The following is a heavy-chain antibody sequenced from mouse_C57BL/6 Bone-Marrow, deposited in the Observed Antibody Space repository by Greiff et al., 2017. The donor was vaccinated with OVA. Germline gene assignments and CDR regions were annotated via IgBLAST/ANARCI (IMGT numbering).Heavy chain of an antibody. CDR3: TREGERFITTVDAMDY. J-gene: IGHJ4*01. V-gene: IGHV1-15*01. Sequence: QVQLKQSGAELVRPGASVTLSCKASGYTFTDYEMHWVKQTPVHGLEWIGAIDPETGGTAYNQKFKGKAILTADKSSSTAYMELRSLPSEDSAVYYCTREGERFITTVDAMDYWGHRTSVTVSS. CDR1: GYTFTDYE. CDR2: IDPETGGT. D-gene: IGHD1-1*01.